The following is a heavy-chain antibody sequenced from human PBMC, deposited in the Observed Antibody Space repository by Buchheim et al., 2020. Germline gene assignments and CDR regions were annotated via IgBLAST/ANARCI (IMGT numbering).Heavy chain of an antibody. CDR3: AKDGRPQYDSSASFDY. CDR1: GFTFSSYA. D-gene: IGHD3-22*01. CDR2: LSGSGGST. Sequence: EVQLLESGGGLVQPGGSLRLSCAASGFTFSSYAMSWVRQAPGKGLEWVTALSGSGGSTYYADSVKGRFTISRDNSKNKLYLQMNSLRAEDTAVYYCAKDGRPQYDSSASFDYWGQGTL. J-gene: IGHJ4*02. V-gene: IGHV3-23*01.